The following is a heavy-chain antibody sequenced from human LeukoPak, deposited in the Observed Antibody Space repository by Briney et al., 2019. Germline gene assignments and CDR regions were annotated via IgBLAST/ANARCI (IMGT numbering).Heavy chain of an antibody. V-gene: IGHV1-46*01. CDR1: GYTFTSYY. J-gene: IGHJ6*02. D-gene: IGHD6-19*01. CDR3: ARDRKTYSSGWSPYGMDV. Sequence: ASVKVSCKASGYTFTSYYMHWVRQAPGQGLEWMGIINPSGGSTSYAQKFQGRVTMTRDTSTSTVYMELSSLRSEDTAVYYCARDRKTYSSGWSPYGMDVWGQGTTVTVSS. CDR2: INPSGGST.